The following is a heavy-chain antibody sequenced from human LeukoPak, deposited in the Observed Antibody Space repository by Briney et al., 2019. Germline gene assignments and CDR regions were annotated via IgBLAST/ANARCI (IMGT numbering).Heavy chain of an antibody. CDR2: MNPNSGNT. D-gene: IGHD3-3*01. V-gene: IGHV1-8*01. Sequence: ASVKVSCKASGYTFISYDINWVRQATGQGLEWMGWMNPNSGNTGYAQKFQGRVTMTRNTSIGTAYMELSSLRSEDTAVYYCARGTSALRFLEWLKVPYYFDYWGQGTLVTVSS. CDR3: ARGTSALRFLEWLKVPYYFDY. J-gene: IGHJ4*02. CDR1: GYTFISYD.